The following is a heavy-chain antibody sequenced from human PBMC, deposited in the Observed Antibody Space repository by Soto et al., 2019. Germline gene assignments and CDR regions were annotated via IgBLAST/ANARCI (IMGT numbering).Heavy chain of an antibody. V-gene: IGHV4-30-4*01. CDR1: GGSISSGDYY. CDR2: IYYSGST. CDR3: ASYWRYDFWRGYRYFDY. J-gene: IGHJ4*02. D-gene: IGHD3-3*01. Sequence: SETLSLTCTVSGGSISSGDYYWSWIRQPPGKGLEWIGYIYYSGSTYYNPSLKSRVTISVDTSKNQFSLKLSSVTAADTAVYYCASYWRYDFWRGYRYFDYWGQGTLVTVSS.